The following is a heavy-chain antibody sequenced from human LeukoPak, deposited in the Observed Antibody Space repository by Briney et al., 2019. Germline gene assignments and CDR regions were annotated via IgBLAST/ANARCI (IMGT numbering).Heavy chain of an antibody. CDR3: ARRVYSSGWYGIDY. D-gene: IGHD6-19*01. Sequence: ASVKVSCKASGYTFTSYAMHWVRQAPGQRLEWMGRINAGNGNTKYSQKFQGRVTITRDTSASTAYMELSSLRSEDTAVYYCARRVYSSGWYGIDYWGQGTLVTVSS. CDR2: INAGNGNT. J-gene: IGHJ4*02. CDR1: GYTFTSYA. V-gene: IGHV1-3*01.